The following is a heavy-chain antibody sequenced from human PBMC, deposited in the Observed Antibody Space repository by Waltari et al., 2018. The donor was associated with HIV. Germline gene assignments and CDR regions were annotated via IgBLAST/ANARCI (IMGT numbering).Heavy chain of an antibody. CDR1: GYTFIDNY. CDR2: VNPGSGNT. J-gene: IGHJ3*02. D-gene: IGHD2-15*01. Sequence: QVQLVQSGAEVKKPGTSVQVSCKASGYTFIDNYIHWVRQAPGQGLEWMGVVNPGSGNTNYAQKFQVRLTMTRDTSTSTVYMEVSSLRSEDTAIYYCARQWWSEGAFDIWGQGTTVTVSS. V-gene: IGHV1-46*03. CDR3: ARQWWSEGAFDI.